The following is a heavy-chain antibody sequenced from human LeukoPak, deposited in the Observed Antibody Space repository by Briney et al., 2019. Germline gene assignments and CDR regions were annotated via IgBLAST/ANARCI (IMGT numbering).Heavy chain of an antibody. CDR3: ATHYSLRGSSWFDP. CDR2: INPNSGGT. V-gene: IGHV1-2*02. J-gene: IGHJ5*02. Sequence: APVKVSCKASGYTFTRYDMHGVRQALGQGLEGRGWINPNSGGTNYAQKFQGRVTMTTDTSISTAYTELSRLRSDDTAVYYFATHYSLRGSSWFDPWGQGTLVTVSS. CDR1: GYTFTRYD. D-gene: IGHD4-11*01.